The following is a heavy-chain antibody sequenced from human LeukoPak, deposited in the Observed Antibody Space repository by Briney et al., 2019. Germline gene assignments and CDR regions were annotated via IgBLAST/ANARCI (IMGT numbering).Heavy chain of an antibody. CDR1: GFTFSSSA. V-gene: IGHV3-23*01. D-gene: IGHD3-22*01. J-gene: IGHJ4*02. CDR3: AKARVYYYDSSGPPSDY. Sequence: GGSLRLSCAASGFTFSSSAMSSVRHAPGKGLEWVSAISGSGGSTYYADSVKGRFTIPRDNSKNTLYLQMNRLRAEDTAVYYCAKARVYYYDSSGPPSDYWGQGTLVTVSS. CDR2: ISGSGGST.